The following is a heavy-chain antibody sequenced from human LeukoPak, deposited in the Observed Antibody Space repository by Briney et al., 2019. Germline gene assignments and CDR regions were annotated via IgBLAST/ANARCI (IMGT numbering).Heavy chain of an antibody. CDR3: ARRAGATGALDI. CDR2: LYSDGRT. D-gene: IGHD1-26*01. J-gene: IGHJ3*02. V-gene: IGHV3-53*01. CDR1: GFTVSINY. Sequence: PGGSLRLSCAASGFTVSINYMNWVRQAPGKGLEWVSVLYSDGRTYYADSVKGRFTISRDSSKNTLYLQMNSLRVDDTALYYCARRAGATGALDIWGQGTMVTVSS.